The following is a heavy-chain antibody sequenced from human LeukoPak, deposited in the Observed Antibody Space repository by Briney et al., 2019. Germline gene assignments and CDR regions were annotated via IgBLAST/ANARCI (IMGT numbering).Heavy chain of an antibody. CDR2: ISGSGGST. D-gene: IGHD5-12*01. V-gene: IGHV3-23*01. Sequence: GGSLRLSCAASGFTFSSYSMSWVRQAPGKGLEWVSAISGSGGSTYYAASVKGRFTISRDNSKNTLYLQMNSLRAEDMAVYYCAKDRGRDGYNYGGTFDYWGQGTLVTVSS. CDR1: GFTFSSYS. J-gene: IGHJ4*02. CDR3: AKDRGRDGYNYGGTFDY.